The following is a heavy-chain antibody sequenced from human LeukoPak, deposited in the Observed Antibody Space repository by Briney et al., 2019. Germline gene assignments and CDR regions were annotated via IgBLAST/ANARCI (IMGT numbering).Heavy chain of an antibody. Sequence: SETLSLACSVSSDSISSSSYLWVWVRQPPGKGLEWIGDIYSNGHISYNPSLKSRAAISVDTSKNQFSLNLSSVTAADTALYYCARRHYGSGNIDSWGQGTLVTVSS. CDR1: SDSISSSSYL. CDR3: ARRHYGSGNIDS. CDR2: IYSNGHI. J-gene: IGHJ4*02. V-gene: IGHV4-39*01. D-gene: IGHD3-10*01.